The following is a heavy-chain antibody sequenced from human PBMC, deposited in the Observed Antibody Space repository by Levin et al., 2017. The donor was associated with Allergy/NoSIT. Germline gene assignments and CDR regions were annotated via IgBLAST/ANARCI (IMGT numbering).Heavy chain of an antibody. V-gene: IGHV4-61*08. Sequence: SQTLSLTCTVSGGSVSSVVYYWSWIRQPPGKGLEWIGYIYYSGSTNYNPSLKSRVTMSVDTSKNQFSLKLKSVTAADTAVYYCAREDCSRTSCYVERGGLDYWGQGALVTVSS. CDR1: GGSVSSVVYY. CDR2: IYYSGST. J-gene: IGHJ4*02. D-gene: IGHD2-2*01. CDR3: AREDCSRTSCYVERGGLDY.